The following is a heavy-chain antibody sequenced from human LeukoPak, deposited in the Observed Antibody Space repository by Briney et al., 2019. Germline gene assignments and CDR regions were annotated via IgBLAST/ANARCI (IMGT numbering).Heavy chain of an antibody. Sequence: PGGSLRLSCAASGFTFSSYAMHWVRQAPGKGLEWVAVISYDGSNKYHADSVKGRSTISRDNSKDTVFLQMNSLRAEDTAVYYCAKASRQGAVASPLDYWGQGTLVTVSS. CDR1: GFTFSSYA. CDR3: AKASRQGAVASPLDY. CDR2: ISYDGSNK. J-gene: IGHJ4*02. V-gene: IGHV3-30*18. D-gene: IGHD6-19*01.